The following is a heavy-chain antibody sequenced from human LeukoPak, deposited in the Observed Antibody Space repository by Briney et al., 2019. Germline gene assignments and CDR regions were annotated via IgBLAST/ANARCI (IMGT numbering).Heavy chain of an antibody. D-gene: IGHD2-21*02. J-gene: IGHJ4*02. CDR2: ISGTGDAT. CDR3: ARDRDFPRDQLDY. V-gene: IGHV3-23*01. Sequence: QPGGSLRLSCAASGFTFSSYGMHWVRQAPGKGLEWVSAISGTGDATWYPDSVKGRFTISRDKSKNTLYLQMNSLRAEDTALYYCARDRDFPRDQLDYWGQGTLVTVSS. CDR1: GFTFSSYG.